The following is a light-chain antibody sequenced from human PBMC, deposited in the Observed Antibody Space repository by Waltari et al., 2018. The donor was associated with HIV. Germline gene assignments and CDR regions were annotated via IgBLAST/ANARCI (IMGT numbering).Light chain of an antibody. CDR1: SNDVGPYDY. J-gene: IGLJ2*01. V-gene: IGLV2-8*01. Sequence: QSALTQPPTASGSPGQSVTISCSGTSNDVGPYDYVSWYQQHPDKAPRLIIYEVYKGPSGVPVRSSGSKSGNTASLTVSGLQAEDEADYYGTSYAGSDNLMLFGGGTKVTVL. CDR2: EVY. CDR3: TSYAGSDNLML.